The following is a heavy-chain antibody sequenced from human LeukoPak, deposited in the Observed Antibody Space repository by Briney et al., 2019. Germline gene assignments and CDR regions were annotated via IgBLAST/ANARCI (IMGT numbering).Heavy chain of an antibody. J-gene: IGHJ4*02. CDR2: MNPNSGNT. CDR1: GYTFTSYD. D-gene: IGHD3-3*01. Sequence: ASVKVSCKASGYTFTSYDINWVRQATGQGLEWMGWMNPNSGNTGYAQKFQGRVTMTRNTSISTAYMELSSLRSEDTAVYYCAKMYDFWNGYYFDYWGQGTLVTVSS. V-gene: IGHV1-8*01. CDR3: AKMYDFWNGYYFDY.